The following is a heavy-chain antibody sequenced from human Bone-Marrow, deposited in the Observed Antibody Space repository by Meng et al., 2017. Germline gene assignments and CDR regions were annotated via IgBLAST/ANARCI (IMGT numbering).Heavy chain of an antibody. J-gene: IGHJ4*02. CDR1: GFTFSDHY. D-gene: IGHD6-13*01. CDR2: IESNSDGGTT. V-gene: IGHV3-15*04. Sequence: VELVESGGNLVQPGGSLRLSCAASGFTFSDHYMDWVRQAPGKGLEWVGRIESNSDGGTTDYAAPVKGRFTISRDDSKNTLYLQMNSLIIEDTALYFCATGAAAADHWGQGTLVTVSS. CDR3: ATGAAAADH.